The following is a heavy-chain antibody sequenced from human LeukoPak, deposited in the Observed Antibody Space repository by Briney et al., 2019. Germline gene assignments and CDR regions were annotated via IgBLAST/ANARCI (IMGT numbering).Heavy chain of an antibody. Sequence: GGSLRLSCVASGFTFNTAWMHWARQTPGKGLVWVSHINGDGRRINYADDVKGRFTISRDNAKNTLYLQMNSLRVEDTAVYYCVRDLPRTSGPWGQGTLVTVSS. J-gene: IGHJ5*02. CDR2: INGDGRRI. CDR1: GFTFNTAW. CDR3: VRDLPRTSGP. V-gene: IGHV3-74*01. D-gene: IGHD3-10*01.